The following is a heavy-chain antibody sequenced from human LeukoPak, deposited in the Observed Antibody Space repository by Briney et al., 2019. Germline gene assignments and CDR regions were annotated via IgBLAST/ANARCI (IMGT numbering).Heavy chain of an antibody. CDR3: ARDCSSTSCHLYYGMDV. Sequence: GGSLRLSCAASGFTFSSYSMNWVRQAPGKGLEWVSSISSSSSYIYYADSVKGRFTISRDNAKNSLYLQMNSLRAEDTAVYYCARDCSSTSCHLYYGMDVWGQGPTVTVPS. J-gene: IGHJ6*02. CDR1: GFTFSSYS. CDR2: ISSSSSYI. D-gene: IGHD2-2*01. V-gene: IGHV3-21*01.